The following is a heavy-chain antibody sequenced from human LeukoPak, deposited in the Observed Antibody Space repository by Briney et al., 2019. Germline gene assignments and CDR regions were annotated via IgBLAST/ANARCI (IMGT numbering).Heavy chain of an antibody. CDR1: GGSISSYY. D-gene: IGHD4-17*01. CDR3: ARARPTTPVTYYLDY. CDR2: IYTSGST. J-gene: IGHJ4*02. V-gene: IGHV4-4*07. Sequence: SETLSLTCTVSGGSISSYYWSWIRQPAGKGLEWIGRIYTSGSTNYNPSLKSRVTMSVDTSKNQFSLKLSSVTAADTAVYYCARARPTTPVTYYLDYWAQGPRATVSP.